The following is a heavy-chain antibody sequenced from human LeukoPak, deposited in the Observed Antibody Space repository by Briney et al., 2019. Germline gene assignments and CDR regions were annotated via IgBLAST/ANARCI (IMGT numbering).Heavy chain of an antibody. Sequence: GGSLRLSCAASGFTFSSYGMHWVRQAPGKGLEYVSAISSNGGSTYYANSVKGRFTISRDNSKNTLYLQMGSLRAEDMAVYYCARDLGSSWYYFDYWGQGTLVTVSS. CDR3: ARDLGSSWYYFDY. D-gene: IGHD6-13*01. CDR1: GFTFSSYG. V-gene: IGHV3-64*01. CDR2: ISSNGGST. J-gene: IGHJ4*02.